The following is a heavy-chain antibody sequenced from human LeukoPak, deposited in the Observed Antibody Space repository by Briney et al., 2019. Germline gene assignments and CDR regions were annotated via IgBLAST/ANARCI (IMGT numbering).Heavy chain of an antibody. J-gene: IGHJ4*02. CDR1: GGSISSYY. V-gene: IGHV4-34*01. Sequence: SETLSLTCTVSGGSISSYYWSWIRQPPGKGLEWIGEINHSGSTNYNPSLKSRVTISVDTSKNQFSLKLSPVTAADTAVYYCARGASSGWWYWGQGTLVTVSS. D-gene: IGHD6-19*01. CDR3: ARGASSGWWY. CDR2: INHSGST.